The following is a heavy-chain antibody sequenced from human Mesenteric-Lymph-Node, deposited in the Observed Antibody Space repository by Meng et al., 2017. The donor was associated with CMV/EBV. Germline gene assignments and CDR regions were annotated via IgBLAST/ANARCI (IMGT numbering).Heavy chain of an antibody. J-gene: IGHJ4*02. V-gene: IGHV3-33*06. CDR2: IWYDGSNK. D-gene: IGHD2-15*01. CDR3: AKDQTHCRGGSCFSSGFDY. CDR1: FSSYG. Sequence: FSSYGMHWVRQAPGRGLEWVAVIWYDGSNKYYADSVKGRFTISRDNSKNTVYLQMNSLSTGDTAVYYCAKDQTHCRGGSCFSSGFDYWGQGVLVTVSS.